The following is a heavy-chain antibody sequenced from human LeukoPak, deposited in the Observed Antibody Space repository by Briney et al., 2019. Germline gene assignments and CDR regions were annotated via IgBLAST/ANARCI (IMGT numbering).Heavy chain of an antibody. J-gene: IGHJ6*03. V-gene: IGHV1-8*01. CDR3: GRAITIFDYHYMDV. CDR1: GDTFTTYD. Sequence: ASVKVSCKASGDTFTTYDINWVRQAPGQGLEWMGWMNPKSGNTVYAQKFQGRVIMTRDTSKSTAYMELSSLRSEDTAVYYCGRAITIFDYHYMDVWGKGSTVTVSS. CDR2: MNPKSGNT. D-gene: IGHD3-3*01.